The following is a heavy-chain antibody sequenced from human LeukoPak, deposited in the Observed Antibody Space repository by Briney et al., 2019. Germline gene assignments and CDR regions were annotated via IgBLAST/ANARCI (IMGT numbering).Heavy chain of an antibody. CDR3: AVRYSNPYYFDY. Sequence: GGSLRLSCAASGFNFGSYSMTWVRQAPGKGLEWVSVIYSGGSTYYADSVKGRFTISRDNSKNTLYLQMNSLRAEDTAVYYCAVRYSNPYYFDYWGQGTLVTVSS. V-gene: IGHV3-66*01. D-gene: IGHD3-9*01. CDR2: IYSGGST. CDR1: GFNFGSYS. J-gene: IGHJ4*02.